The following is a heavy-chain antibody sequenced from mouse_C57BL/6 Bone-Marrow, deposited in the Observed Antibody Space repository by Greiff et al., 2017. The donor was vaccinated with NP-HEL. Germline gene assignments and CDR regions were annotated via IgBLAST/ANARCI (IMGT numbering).Heavy chain of an antibody. J-gene: IGHJ4*01. Sequence: EVHLVESGGGLVKPGGSLKLSCAASGFTFSDYGMHWVRQAPEKGLEWVAYISSGSSTIYYADTVKGRFTISRDNAKNTLFLQMTSLRSEDTAMYYCARPFITTVGYAMDYWGQGTSVTVSS. CDR1: GFTFSDYG. CDR3: ARPFITTVGYAMDY. CDR2: ISSGSSTI. D-gene: IGHD1-1*01. V-gene: IGHV5-17*01.